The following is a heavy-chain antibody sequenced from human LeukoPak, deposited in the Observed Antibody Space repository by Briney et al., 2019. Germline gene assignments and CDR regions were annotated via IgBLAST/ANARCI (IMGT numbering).Heavy chain of an antibody. V-gene: IGHV1-2*02. D-gene: IGHD3-3*01. CDR1: GYTSTGYY. Sequence: ASVKVSCKASGYTSTGYYMHWVRQAPGQGLEWMGWINPNSGGTNYAQKFQGRVTMTRDTSISTAYMELSRLRSDDTAVYYCARGGITIFGVVILTNLYYFDYWGQGTLVTVSS. J-gene: IGHJ4*02. CDR3: ARGGITIFGVVILTNLYYFDY. CDR2: INPNSGGT.